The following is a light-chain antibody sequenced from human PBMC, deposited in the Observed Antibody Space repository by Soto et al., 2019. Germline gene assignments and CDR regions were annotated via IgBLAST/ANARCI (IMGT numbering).Light chain of an antibody. J-gene: IGKJ2*01. CDR3: QQYHTLYT. CDR2: DDS. V-gene: IGKV1-5*01. Sequence: DIQMTQSPSTLSPSVGDRVTITCRASQSVSSWLAWYQQKPGKAPQLLIYDDSSLESGVPSRFSGSGSGTEFTLTISSLQPDDFATYYCQQYHTLYTFGQGTKLELK. CDR1: QSVSSW.